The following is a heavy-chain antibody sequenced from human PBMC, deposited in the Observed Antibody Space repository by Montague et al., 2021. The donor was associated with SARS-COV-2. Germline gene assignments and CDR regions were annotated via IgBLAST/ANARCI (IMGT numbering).Heavy chain of an antibody. V-gene: IGHV4-61*02. Sequence: TLSLTCTVSGGSINGGSYYWSWIRQPAGKGLEWIGRISISGSTNYNPSLKSRVTISVDTSKNQFSLKLSSVTAADTAVYYCARDIAVAGLFDYWGQGTLVTVSS. D-gene: IGHD6-19*01. CDR3: ARDIAVAGLFDY. J-gene: IGHJ4*02. CDR1: GGSINGGSYY. CDR2: ISISGST.